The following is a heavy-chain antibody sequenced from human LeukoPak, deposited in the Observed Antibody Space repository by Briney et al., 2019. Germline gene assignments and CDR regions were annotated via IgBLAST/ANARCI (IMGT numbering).Heavy chain of an antibody. CDR1: GYSISCGYY. CDR3: ARRTVTTNADAFDI. J-gene: IGHJ3*02. V-gene: IGHV4-38-2*01. D-gene: IGHD4-17*01. CDR2: IYHSGST. Sequence: PSETPSLTCAVSGYSISCGYYWGWIRQPPGKGLEWIGSIYHSGSTYYNPSLKSRVTISVDTSKNQFSLKLSSVTAADTAVYYCARRTVTTNADAFDIWGQGTMVTVSS.